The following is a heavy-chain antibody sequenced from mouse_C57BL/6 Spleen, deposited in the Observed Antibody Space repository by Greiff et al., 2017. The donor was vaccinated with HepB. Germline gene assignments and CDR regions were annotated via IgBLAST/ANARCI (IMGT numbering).Heavy chain of an antibody. Sequence: EVMLVESEGGLVQPGSSMKLSCTASGFTFSDYYMAWVRQVPDKGLEWVANINYDGSSTYYLDSLKARFIISRDNAKNILFLQMSSLKSEDTATYYCARYHYSNYDYAMDYWGQGTSVTVSS. CDR2: INYDGSST. V-gene: IGHV5-16*01. J-gene: IGHJ4*01. CDR3: ARYHYSNYDYAMDY. D-gene: IGHD2-5*01. CDR1: GFTFSDYY.